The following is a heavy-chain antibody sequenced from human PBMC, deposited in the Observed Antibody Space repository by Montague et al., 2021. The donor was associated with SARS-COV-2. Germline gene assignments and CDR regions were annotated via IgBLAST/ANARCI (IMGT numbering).Heavy chain of an antibody. J-gene: IGHJ5*02. CDR2: INHSGST. CDR3: ARGPFLRFLELQMGFKKPGCFDP. CDR1: GGSFSGYY. Sequence: SETLSLTCAVYGGSFSGYYWSWIRQPPGKGLEWIGEINHSGSTNYNPSLKSRVTISVDTSKNQFSLKLSSVTAADTAVYYCARGPFLRFLELQMGFKKPGCFDPWGHGTLVTVSS. V-gene: IGHV4-34*01. D-gene: IGHD3-3*01.